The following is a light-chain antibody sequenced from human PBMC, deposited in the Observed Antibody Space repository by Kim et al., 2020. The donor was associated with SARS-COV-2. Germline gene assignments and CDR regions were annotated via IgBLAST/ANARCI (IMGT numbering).Light chain of an antibody. CDR3: QQYNVPWT. Sequence: SASVGDRVTITCRASQDIRSWLAWYQEKPGKAPKMLIYKVSDLASGVPSRFSGSGSGTEFTLTISSLQPDDFATYYCQQYNVPWTFGQGTKVDIK. CDR2: KVS. V-gene: IGKV1-5*03. J-gene: IGKJ1*01. CDR1: QDIRSW.